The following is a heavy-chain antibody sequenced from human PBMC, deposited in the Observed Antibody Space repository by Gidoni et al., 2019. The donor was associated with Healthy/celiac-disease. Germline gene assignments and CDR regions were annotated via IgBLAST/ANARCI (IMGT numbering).Heavy chain of an antibody. J-gene: IGHJ6*02. CDR3: ARDSSSGSKAAGYYYYYGMDV. D-gene: IGHD6-13*01. CDR2: IIPILGIA. V-gene: IGHV1-69*09. CDR1: GGTFSSYA. Sequence: QVQLVQSGAEVKKPGSSVKVSCKAPGGTFSSYAISWVRQAPGQGLEWMGRIIPILGIANYAQKFQGRVTITADKSTSTAYMELSSLRSEDTAVYYCARDSSSGSKAAGYYYYYGMDVWGQGTTVTVSS.